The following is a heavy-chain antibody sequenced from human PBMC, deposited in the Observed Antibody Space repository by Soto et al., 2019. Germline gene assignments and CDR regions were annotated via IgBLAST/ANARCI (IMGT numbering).Heavy chain of an antibody. V-gene: IGHV4-59*01. CDR3: ARDRGRTVLRYYYYYGMDV. CDR1: GGSISSYY. CDR2: IYYSGST. D-gene: IGHD3-10*01. J-gene: IGHJ6*02. Sequence: SETLSLTCTVSGGSISSYYWSWIRQPPGKGLEWIGYIYYSGSTNYNPSLKSRVTISVDTSKNQFSLKLSSVTAADTAVYYCARDRGRTVLRYYYYYGMDVWGQGTTVTVS.